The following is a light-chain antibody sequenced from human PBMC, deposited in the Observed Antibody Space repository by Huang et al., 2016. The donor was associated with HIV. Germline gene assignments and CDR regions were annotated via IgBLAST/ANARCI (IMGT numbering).Light chain of an antibody. CDR2: AAS. CDR3: QQGYT. CDR1: QSVSSSY. J-gene: IGKJ2*01. Sequence: EIVLTQSPGTLSLSPGERANLSCRASQSVSSSYFTWYQQKPGQAPRLLIYAASNRATVIPDRFTASWSGTDFPLTIRRLEPEVFAVYYCQQGYTFGQGTKVEIK. V-gene: IGKV3-20*01.